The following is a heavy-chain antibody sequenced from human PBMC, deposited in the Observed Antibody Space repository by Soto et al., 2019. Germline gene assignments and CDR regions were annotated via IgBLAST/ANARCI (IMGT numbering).Heavy chain of an antibody. CDR3: ARDRTNYDSSGYPPLDY. CDR2: ISSSGSTI. D-gene: IGHD3-22*01. V-gene: IGHV3-11*01. Sequence: GGSLRLSCAASGFTFSDYYMSWIRQAPGKGLEWVSYISSSGSTIYYADSVKGRFTISRDNAKNSLYLQMNSLRAEDTAVYYCARDRTNYDSSGYPPLDYWGQGTLVTVSS. CDR1: GFTFSDYY. J-gene: IGHJ4*02.